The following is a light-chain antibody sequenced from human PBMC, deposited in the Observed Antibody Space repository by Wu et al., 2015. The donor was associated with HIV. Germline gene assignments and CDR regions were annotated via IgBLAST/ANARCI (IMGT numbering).Light chain of an antibody. CDR2: GVS. Sequence: EIVLTQSPGTLSLSPGERAALSCRASQTVSSTYLAWYQQRPGQAPRLLIHGVSTRATGVPDRFSGSGSGTDFTLTISRLEPEDFAVYYCQQRINQYNFGQGTKLEIK. J-gene: IGKJ2*01. CDR1: QTVSSTY. CDR3: QQRINQYN. V-gene: IGKV3D-20*02.